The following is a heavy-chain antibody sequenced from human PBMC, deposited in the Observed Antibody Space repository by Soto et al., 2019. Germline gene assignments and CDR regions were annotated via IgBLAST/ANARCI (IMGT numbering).Heavy chain of an antibody. V-gene: IGHV4-39*01. CDR3: ARRVDTAMVSLYDY. J-gene: IGHJ4*02. Sequence: ASETLPLTINVSGGSISSSSYYWGWIREPPGKGLEWILSIYYSGSTYYNPSLKSRVTISVDTSKNQFSLKLSSVTAADTAVYYSARRVDTAMVSLYDYWGQGTLVPVSS. CDR1: GGSISSSSYY. CDR2: IYYSGST. D-gene: IGHD5-18*01.